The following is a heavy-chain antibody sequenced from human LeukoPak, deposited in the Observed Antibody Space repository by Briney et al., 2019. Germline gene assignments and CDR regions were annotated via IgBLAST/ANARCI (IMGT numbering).Heavy chain of an antibody. CDR2: IKQDGSEK. V-gene: IGHV3-7*05. CDR3: VRNGGHFDL. D-gene: IGHD2-15*01. Sequence: PGGSLRLSCAASGFTFSSHWMSWVRQAPGKGLEWVASIKQDGSEKGYVDSVKGRFAISRDNAKNSLYLQMDTLRAEDTAVYYCVRNGGHFDLWGQGTLVTVSS. J-gene: IGHJ4*02. CDR1: GFTFSSHW.